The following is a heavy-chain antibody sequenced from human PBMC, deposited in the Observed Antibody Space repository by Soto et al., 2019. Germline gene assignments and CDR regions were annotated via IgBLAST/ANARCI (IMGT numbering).Heavy chain of an antibody. Sequence: GGSLRLSCASSGVTFSSYSMNWVRQAPGKGLEWVSYISSSTTTIHYADSVKGRFTISRDNAKNSLFLQMDSLRDEDTAVYYCAREYDSSGYYYYGMDVWGQGTTVTVSS. CDR2: ISSSTTTI. J-gene: IGHJ6*02. CDR3: AREYDSSGYYYYGMDV. CDR1: GVTFSSYS. D-gene: IGHD3-22*01. V-gene: IGHV3-48*02.